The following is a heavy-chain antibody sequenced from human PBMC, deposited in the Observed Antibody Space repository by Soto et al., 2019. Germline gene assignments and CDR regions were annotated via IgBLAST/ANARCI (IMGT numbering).Heavy chain of an antibody. Sequence: GGSLSLSCAASGFTFSSYWMHWVRQAPGPGLVWVSRINSYVSSTSYADSVKGRFTIYRDNAKNTLYLQMDSLRAEGAAVDACADVGDGNSQDAAFDIWGQGTMVTVSS. CDR3: ADVGDGNSQDAAFDI. CDR1: GFTFSSYW. V-gene: IGHV3-74*01. D-gene: IGHD3-10*02. J-gene: IGHJ3*02. CDR2: INSYVSST.